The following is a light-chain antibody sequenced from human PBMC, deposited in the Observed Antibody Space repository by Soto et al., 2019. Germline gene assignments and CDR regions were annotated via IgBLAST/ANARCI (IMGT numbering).Light chain of an antibody. CDR1: QSITSW. J-gene: IGKJ1*01. CDR3: QQYNRYWT. V-gene: IGKV1-5*03. Sequence: DIQMTQSPSTLSASVGDRVTMACRASQSITSWLAWYQQKPGKAPKFLIYKASTLKSGVPSRFSGSGSGTECTLTISSLQPDEFATYYGQQYNRYWTFGPGTKVDIK. CDR2: KAS.